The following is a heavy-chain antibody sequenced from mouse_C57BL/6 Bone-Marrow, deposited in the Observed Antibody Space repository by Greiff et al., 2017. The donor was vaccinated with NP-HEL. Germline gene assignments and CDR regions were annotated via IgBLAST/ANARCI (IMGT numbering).Heavy chain of an antibody. J-gene: IGHJ3*01. V-gene: IGHV5-17*01. Sequence: LMESGGGLVKPGGSLKLSCAASGFTFSDYGMHWVRQAPEKGLEWVAYISSGSSTIYYADTVKGRFTISRDNAKNTLFLQMTSLRSEDTAMYYCAREDLRFAYWGQGTLVTVSA. CDR1: GFTFSDYG. CDR2: ISSGSSTI. CDR3: AREDLRFAY.